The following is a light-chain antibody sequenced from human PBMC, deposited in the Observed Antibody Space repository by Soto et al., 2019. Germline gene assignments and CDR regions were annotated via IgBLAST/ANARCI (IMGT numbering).Light chain of an antibody. V-gene: IGKV3-11*01. Sequence: EIVLTQSPATLSLSPGERATLSCRASQSVSSYLAWYQQKPGQAPRLLIYDASNRATGIPARFSGSASGTDVTITISSLEPADFAVYSGQQRSNWPPYTFGQGTKLESK. CDR1: QSVSSY. CDR3: QQRSNWPPYT. CDR2: DAS. J-gene: IGKJ2*01.